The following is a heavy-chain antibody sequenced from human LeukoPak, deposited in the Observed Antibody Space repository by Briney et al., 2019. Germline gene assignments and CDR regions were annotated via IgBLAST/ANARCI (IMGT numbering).Heavy chain of an antibody. CDR1: GGSISSSSYY. J-gene: IGHJ4*02. CDR2: IYYSGST. D-gene: IGHD6-6*01. Sequence: PSETLSLTCTVSGGSISSSSYYWGWIRQPPGKGLEWIGSIYYSGSTYYNPSLKSRVTISVDTSKNQFSLKLSSVTAADTAVYYCARRSYSSSYFDYWGQGTLVTVSS. V-gene: IGHV4-39*01. CDR3: ARRSYSSSYFDY.